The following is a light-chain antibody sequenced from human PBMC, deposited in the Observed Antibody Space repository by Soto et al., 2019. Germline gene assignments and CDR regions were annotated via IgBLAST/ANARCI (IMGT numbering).Light chain of an antibody. CDR2: NVN. CDR3: NSYTGSSTYV. Sequence: QSALTQPASVSGSPGQSITISCTGTGSDVGGYNYVSWYQQHPGKAPKLMIYNVNIRPSGVSNRFSGSKSGNTASLTISELQAEDEADYYCNSYTGSSTYVFGIGTKLTVL. CDR1: GSDVGGYNY. J-gene: IGLJ1*01. V-gene: IGLV2-14*01.